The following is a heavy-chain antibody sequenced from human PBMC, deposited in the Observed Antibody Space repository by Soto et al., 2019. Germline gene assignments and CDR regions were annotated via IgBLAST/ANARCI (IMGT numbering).Heavy chain of an antibody. Sequence: QVQLVQSGGEVKKPGASVKVSCKTSGYTFANFDFSWVRQAPGQGLEWMGWVSNRNGVINYAENFRDRVTISTDTSKNTVYMELRSLRSDDTAGYFWARERLNTGWYAFAYLGQGTQVTVAS. D-gene: IGHD6-19*01. CDR2: VSNRNGVI. CDR3: ARERLNTGWYAFAY. V-gene: IGHV1-18*04. CDR1: GYTFANFD. J-gene: IGHJ4*02.